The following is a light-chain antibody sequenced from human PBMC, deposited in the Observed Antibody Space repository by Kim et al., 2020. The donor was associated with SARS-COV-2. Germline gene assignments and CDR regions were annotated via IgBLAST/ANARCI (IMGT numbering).Light chain of an antibody. CDR2: QAS. CDR3: QHYIRFPYT. CDR1: QSVDTW. Sequence: SASGGDRVTITCRASQSVDTWLAWYQQKPGKPPHLLIYQASSLQIGVPSRFSGSGSGAEFTLTISSLQPEDFATYYCQHYIRFPYTFGQGTKLEI. J-gene: IGKJ2*01. V-gene: IGKV1-5*03.